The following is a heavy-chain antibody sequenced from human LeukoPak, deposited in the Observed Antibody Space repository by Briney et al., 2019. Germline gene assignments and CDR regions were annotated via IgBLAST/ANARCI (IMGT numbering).Heavy chain of an antibody. D-gene: IGHD6-13*01. CDR3: AKRTSGSSWYSSDS. V-gene: IGHV3-23*01. CDR2: MSGDATST. Sequence: GGSLRLSCAASGFTFSSFAMNWVRQAPGKGLEWVSTMSGDATSTYYADSVKGRFTISRDNSKNTLYLQMNSLRAEDTAVYYCAKRTSGSSWYSSDSWGQGSLVTVSS. J-gene: IGHJ4*02. CDR1: GFTFSSFA.